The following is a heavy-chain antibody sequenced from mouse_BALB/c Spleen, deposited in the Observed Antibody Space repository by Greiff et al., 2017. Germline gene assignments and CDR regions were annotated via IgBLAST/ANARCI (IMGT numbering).Heavy chain of an antibody. Sequence: VQLKESGAELVRPGALVKLSCKASGFNIKDYYMHWVKQRPEQGLEWIGWIDPENGNTIYDPKFQGKASITADTSSNTAYLQLSSLTSEDTAVYYCARRGYRYDDGYYFDYWGQGTTLTVSS. V-gene: IGHV14-1*02. CDR3: ARRGYRYDDGYYFDY. D-gene: IGHD2-14*01. J-gene: IGHJ2*01. CDR2: IDPENGNT. CDR1: GFNIKDYY.